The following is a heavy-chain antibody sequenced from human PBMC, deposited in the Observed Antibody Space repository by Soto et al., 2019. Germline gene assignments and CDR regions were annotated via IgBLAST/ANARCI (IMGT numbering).Heavy chain of an antibody. Sequence: ASVKVSCKASGYTFTSYGISWVRQAPGQGLEWMGWISAYNGNTNYAQKLQGRVTMTTDTSTSTAYMEPRSLRSDDTAVYYCARDQTDILTGYYGPGYWGQGTLVTVSS. CDR2: ISAYNGNT. D-gene: IGHD3-9*01. CDR1: GYTFTSYG. V-gene: IGHV1-18*01. CDR3: ARDQTDILTGYYGPGY. J-gene: IGHJ4*02.